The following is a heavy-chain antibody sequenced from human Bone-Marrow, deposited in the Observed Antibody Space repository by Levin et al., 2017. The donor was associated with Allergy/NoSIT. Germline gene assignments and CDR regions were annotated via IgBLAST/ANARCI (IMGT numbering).Heavy chain of an antibody. CDR3: GIGVVTRNDAFDI. D-gene: IGHD4-23*01. V-gene: IGHV4-39*01. CDR1: GGSISSSSYY. CDR2: IYYSGST. J-gene: IGHJ3*02. Sequence: SQTLSLTCTVSGGSISSSSYYWGWIRQPPGKGLEWIGSIYYSGSTYYNPSLKSRVTISVDTSKNQFSLKLSSVTAADTAVYYCGIGVVTRNDAFDIWGQGTMVTVSS.